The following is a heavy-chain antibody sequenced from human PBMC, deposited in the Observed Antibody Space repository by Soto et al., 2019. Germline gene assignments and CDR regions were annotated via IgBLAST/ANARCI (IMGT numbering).Heavy chain of an antibody. V-gene: IGHV3-30-3*01. D-gene: IGHD3-10*01. CDR1: GFTFSSYA. CDR2: ISYDGSNK. CDR3: ARDIGWFGELEWSYFDY. J-gene: IGHJ4*02. Sequence: QVQLVESGGGVVQPGRSLRLSCAASGFTFSSYAMHWVRQAPGKGLEWVAVISYDGSNKYYADSVKGRFTISRDNSQNTLYLKMNRLRAEDTAVYYCARDIGWFGELEWSYFDYWGQGTLVTVSS.